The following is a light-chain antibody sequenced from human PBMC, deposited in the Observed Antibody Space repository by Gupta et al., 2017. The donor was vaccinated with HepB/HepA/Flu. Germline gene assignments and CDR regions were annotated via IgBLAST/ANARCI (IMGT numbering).Light chain of an antibody. Sequence: DIEMTQSPSSLSASVGDRVTITCRASQSISSYVNWYQQKPGIAPKLLIFAASTYQSGVPSRFSGSGYGTDFTLTISSRQPEDFATYYCQQIDNSASLTFGGGTKVEIK. CDR1: QSISSY. V-gene: IGKV1-39*01. J-gene: IGKJ4*01. CDR3: QQIDNSASLT. CDR2: AAS.